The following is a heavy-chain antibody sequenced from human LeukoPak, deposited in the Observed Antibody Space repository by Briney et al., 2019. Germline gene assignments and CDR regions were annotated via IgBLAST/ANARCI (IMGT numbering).Heavy chain of an antibody. Sequence: SETLSLTCTVSGDSINRSSYYWGWIRQPPGKGLEWIATVYYTGTTHYNPSLKSRVIISADTSKNQFSLKLSSVTAADTAVYHCVRQAGYFDYWGQGTLVTVSS. CDR2: VYYTGTT. CDR3: VRQAGYFDY. V-gene: IGHV4-39*01. J-gene: IGHJ4*02. CDR1: GDSINRSSYY.